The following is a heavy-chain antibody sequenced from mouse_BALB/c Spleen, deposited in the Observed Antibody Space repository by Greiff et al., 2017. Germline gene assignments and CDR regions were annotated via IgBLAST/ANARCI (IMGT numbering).Heavy chain of an antibody. CDR3: ARERYDVAWFAY. CDR1: GYSITSGYY. CDR2: ISYDGSN. V-gene: IGHV3-6*02. Sequence: EVQLQESGPGLVKPSQSLSLTCSVTGYSITSGYYWNWIRQFPGNKLEWMGYISYDGSNNYNPSLKNRISITRDTSKNQFFLKLNSVTTEDTATYYCARERYDVAWFAYWGQGTLVTVSA. D-gene: IGHD2-14*01. J-gene: IGHJ3*01.